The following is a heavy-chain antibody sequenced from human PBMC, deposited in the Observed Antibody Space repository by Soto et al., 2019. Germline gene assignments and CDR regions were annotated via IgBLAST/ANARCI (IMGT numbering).Heavy chain of an antibody. CDR2: IYHSGST. D-gene: IGHD2-2*01. V-gene: IGHV4-30-2*01. CDR3: ARVPDR. CDR1: GGSISSGGYS. J-gene: IGHJ5*02. Sequence: SETLSLTCGVSGGSISSGGYSWSWIRQPPGKGLEWIGYIYHSGSTYYNPSLKSRVTISVDRSKNQSSLKLSSVTAADTAVYYCARVPDRWGQGTLVTVSS.